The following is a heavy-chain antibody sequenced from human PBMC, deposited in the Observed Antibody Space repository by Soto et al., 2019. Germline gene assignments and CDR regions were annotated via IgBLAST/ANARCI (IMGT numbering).Heavy chain of an antibody. V-gene: IGHV3-53*01. J-gene: IGHJ3*02. D-gene: IGHD3-22*01. Sequence: GGSLRLSCAASGFTVSSNYMSWVRQAPGKGLEWVSVIYSGGSTYYADSVKGRFTISRDNSKNTLYLQMNSLRAEDTAVYYCARDRVYYDSSGSNHRGAFDIWGQGTMVTVSS. CDR2: IYSGGST. CDR1: GFTVSSNY. CDR3: ARDRVYYDSSGSNHRGAFDI.